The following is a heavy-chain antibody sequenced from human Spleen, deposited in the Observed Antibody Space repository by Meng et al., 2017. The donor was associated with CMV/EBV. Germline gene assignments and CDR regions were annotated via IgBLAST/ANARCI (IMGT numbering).Heavy chain of an antibody. CDR1: GFTFSNYW. D-gene: IGHD1-7*01. CDR3: TRDLHWNSVDY. Sequence: EVQLVESGGGLIYPGGSRRLSCAASGFTFSNYWMHWIRQAPGKGLMWVSRINIDGSKTTHADSVKGRFTISRDNAKNTVYLQMNSLRAEDTAVYYCTRDLHWNSVDYWGQGTLVTVSS. CDR2: INIDGSKT. J-gene: IGHJ4*02. V-gene: IGHV3-74*03.